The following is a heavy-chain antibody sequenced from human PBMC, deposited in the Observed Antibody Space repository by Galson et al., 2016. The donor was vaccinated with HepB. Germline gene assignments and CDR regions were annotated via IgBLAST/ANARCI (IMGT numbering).Heavy chain of an antibody. CDR1: GFSFSTYA. Sequence: SLRLSCAASGFSFSTYAMHWVRQAPGKGLEWVALISYDGSYSSYADSVKGRFTISRDNSKKTLYLQTNSLRAEDTAVYYCAKVPSMVRGFWGQGTMVTVSS. CDR2: ISYDGSYS. J-gene: IGHJ3*01. V-gene: IGHV3-30*18. D-gene: IGHD3-10*01. CDR3: AKVPSMVRGF.